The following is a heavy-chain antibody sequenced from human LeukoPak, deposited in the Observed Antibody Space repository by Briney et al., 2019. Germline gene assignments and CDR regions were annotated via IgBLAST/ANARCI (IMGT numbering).Heavy chain of an antibody. CDR1: GGSFSGYY. D-gene: IGHD3-9*01. Sequence: PSETLSLTCAVYGGSFSGYYWRWIRQTPGKGLEWIGEINHSGSTNYNPSLKSRVTISVDTSKNQFSLKLSSVTAADTAVYYCATGGDILTGYYSDAFDIWGQGTMVTVSS. V-gene: IGHV4-34*01. CDR2: INHSGST. CDR3: ATGGDILTGYYSDAFDI. J-gene: IGHJ3*02.